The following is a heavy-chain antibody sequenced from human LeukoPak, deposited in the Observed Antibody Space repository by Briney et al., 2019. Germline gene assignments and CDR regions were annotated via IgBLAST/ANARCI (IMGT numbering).Heavy chain of an antibody. J-gene: IGHJ3*02. CDR1: GGSISSYY. Sequence: SETLSLTCTVSGGSISSYYWSCIRQPPGKGLEWIGYIYYSGSTNYNPSLKSRVTISVDTSKNQFSLKLSSVTAADTAVYYCAGAVAYCGGDCYYSAFDIWGQGTMVTVSS. CDR3: AGAVAYCGGDCYYSAFDI. D-gene: IGHD2-21*02. CDR2: IYYSGST. V-gene: IGHV4-59*01.